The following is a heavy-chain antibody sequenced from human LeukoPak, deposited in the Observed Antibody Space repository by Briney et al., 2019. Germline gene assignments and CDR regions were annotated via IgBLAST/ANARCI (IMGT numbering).Heavy chain of an antibody. CDR1: GFTFSSYW. V-gene: IGHV3-21*01. J-gene: IGHJ4*02. Sequence: GGPLRLSCAASGFTFSSYWTHWVRQAPGKGLEWVSSISSSSSYIYYADSVKGRFTISRDNAKNSLYLQMNSLRAEDTAVYYCTRDTYYDSSGYVFDWGQGTLVTVSS. D-gene: IGHD3-22*01. CDR3: TRDTYYDSSGYVFD. CDR2: ISSSSSYI.